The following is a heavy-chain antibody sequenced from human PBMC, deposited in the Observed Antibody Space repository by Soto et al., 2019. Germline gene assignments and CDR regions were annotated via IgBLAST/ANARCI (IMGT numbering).Heavy chain of an antibody. V-gene: IGHV3-23*01. Sequence: GGSLRLSCAASGFTFSSYAMSWVRQAPGKGLEWVSAISGSGGSTYYAASVKGRFTISRDTYKTTLYLQMNSLRDEETAVYYCAKDLYVTMIVVGNDDWGQGTLVTVSS. CDR3: AKDLYVTMIVVGNDD. D-gene: IGHD3-22*01. CDR1: GFTFSSYA. J-gene: IGHJ4*02. CDR2: ISGSGGST.